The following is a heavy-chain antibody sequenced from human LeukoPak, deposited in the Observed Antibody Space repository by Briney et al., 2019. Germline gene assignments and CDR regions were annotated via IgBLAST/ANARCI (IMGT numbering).Heavy chain of an antibody. CDR3: AKDCLRLRITHAFDI. D-gene: IGHD1-14*01. Sequence: GGSLRLSCEVSGFTFSSYDMHWVRQTTGKGLEWVSGIGTTGDTHYPDSVKGRFTVSRENAKNSLYLQMNSLRAGDTAVYYCAKDCLRLRITHAFDIWGQGTMVTVSS. CDR1: GFTFSSYD. CDR2: IGTTGDT. J-gene: IGHJ3*02. V-gene: IGHV3-13*01.